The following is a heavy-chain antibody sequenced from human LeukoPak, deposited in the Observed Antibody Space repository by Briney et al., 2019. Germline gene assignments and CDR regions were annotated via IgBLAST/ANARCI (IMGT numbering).Heavy chain of an antibody. V-gene: IGHV4-31*03. CDR2: IYYSGST. Sequence: PSETLSLTCTVSGGSISSGGYYWSWIRQHPGKGLEWIGYIYYSGSTYYNPSLKSRVTISVDTSKNQFSLKLSSVTAADTAEYYCARGTYYYDSSGYWPLTFDYWGQGTLVTVSS. CDR3: ARGTYYYDSSGYWPLTFDY. D-gene: IGHD3-22*01. CDR1: GGSISSGGYY. J-gene: IGHJ4*02.